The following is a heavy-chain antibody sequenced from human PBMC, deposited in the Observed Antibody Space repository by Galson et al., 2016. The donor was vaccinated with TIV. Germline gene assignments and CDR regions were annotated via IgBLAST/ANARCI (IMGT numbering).Heavy chain of an antibody. CDR3: ATFAACGGDCYYFDY. V-gene: IGHV1-69*10. CDR2: IIPHVGIA. D-gene: IGHD2-21*02. CDR1: GYNFASSD. Sequence: SVKVSCKASGYNFASSDINWVRQAPGQGLEWMGGIIPHVGIANYAQRVKGRVTITADKSTNTAYMELSSLRSEDTAMYYCATFAACGGDCYYFDYWGQGTLVTVSS. J-gene: IGHJ4*02.